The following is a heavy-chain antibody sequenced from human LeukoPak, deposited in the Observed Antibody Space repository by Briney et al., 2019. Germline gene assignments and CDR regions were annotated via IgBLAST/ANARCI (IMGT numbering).Heavy chain of an antibody. Sequence: GGSLRLSCAASGFTFSSYGMHWVRQAPGKGLEWVAFIRYDGSNKYYADSVKGRFTIYRDNSKNTLYLQMNSLRAEDTAVYYCAKSSIAALKEDWFDPWGQGTLVTVSS. V-gene: IGHV3-30*02. J-gene: IGHJ5*02. CDR2: IRYDGSNK. CDR3: AKSSIAALKEDWFDP. CDR1: GFTFSSYG. D-gene: IGHD6-6*01.